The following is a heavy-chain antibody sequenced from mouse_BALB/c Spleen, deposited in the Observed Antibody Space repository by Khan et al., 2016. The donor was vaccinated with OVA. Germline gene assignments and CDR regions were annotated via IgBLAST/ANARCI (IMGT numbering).Heavy chain of an antibody. D-gene: IGHD1-1*01. CDR3: ARENYYRYYFDY. CDR2: ISYSGVT. Sequence: VQLQESGPGLVKPSQSLSLTCTVTGYSITSGYAWNWIRQFPGNKLEWMGYISYSGVTSYTPSLKSRISITRDTSKNQFFLQLHSVTTEDTATYYCARENYYRYYFDYWGQGTTLTVSS. V-gene: IGHV3-2*02. CDR1: GYSITSGYA. J-gene: IGHJ2*01.